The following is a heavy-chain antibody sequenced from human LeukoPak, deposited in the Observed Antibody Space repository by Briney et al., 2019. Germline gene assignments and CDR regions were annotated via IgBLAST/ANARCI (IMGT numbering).Heavy chain of an antibody. CDR3: ARDQHYYGSGSYRQNWFDP. D-gene: IGHD3-10*01. V-gene: IGHV4-59*12. Sequence: SETLSLTCTVSGGSLSSYYWSWIRQPPGKGLEWIGYIYYSGSTNYNPSLKSRVTMSVDTSKNQFSLKLSSVTAADTAVYYCARDQHYYGSGSYRQNWFDPWGQGTLVTVSS. J-gene: IGHJ5*02. CDR2: IYYSGST. CDR1: GGSLSSYY.